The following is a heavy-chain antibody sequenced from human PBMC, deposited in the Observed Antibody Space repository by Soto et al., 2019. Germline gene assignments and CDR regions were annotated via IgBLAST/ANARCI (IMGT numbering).Heavy chain of an antibody. J-gene: IGHJ4*02. CDR2: ISSTGSTT. CDR1: GFTFSSYN. Sequence: EVQLVESGGGSIQTGGSLRLSCAASGFTFSSYNMNWVRQAPGKGLEWISYISSTGSTTYYADSVKGRFTTSRDNAKNSLFLQMNSLRDEDTAVYYCAREARDFDYWGQGTLVTVSS. V-gene: IGHV3-48*02. CDR3: AREARDFDY.